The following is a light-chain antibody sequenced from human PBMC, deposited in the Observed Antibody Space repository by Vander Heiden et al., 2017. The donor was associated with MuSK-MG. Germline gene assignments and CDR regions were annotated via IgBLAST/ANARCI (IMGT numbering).Light chain of an antibody. V-gene: IGKV1-39*01. CDR3: QQNYRNPLCT. Sequence: DIQLTQSPSSLSASVGDRVTITCRASQSISSYLNWYQQKPGKAPKLLIYAASSLQSGVPSRFSGSGYGTDFTLTISSLQPEDFAAYYCQQNYRNPLCTFGQGTKLEIK. CDR1: QSISSY. J-gene: IGKJ2*02. CDR2: AAS.